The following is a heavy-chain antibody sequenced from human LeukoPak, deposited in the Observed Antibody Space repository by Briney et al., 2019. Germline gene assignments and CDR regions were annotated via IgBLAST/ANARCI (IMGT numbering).Heavy chain of an antibody. J-gene: IGHJ4*02. V-gene: IGHV4-59*02. CDR2: IYYTGT. CDR1: GGSVSDYY. D-gene: IGHD7-27*01. CDR3: ASRKLGNDY. Sequence: PSETLSLTCTVSGGSVSDYYWSWIRQSPGKGLEWIGYIYYTGTSYNPSLKSRVTISADTSKNQFSLNLSSVTAADTAVYYCASRKLGNDYWGQGTLVTVCS.